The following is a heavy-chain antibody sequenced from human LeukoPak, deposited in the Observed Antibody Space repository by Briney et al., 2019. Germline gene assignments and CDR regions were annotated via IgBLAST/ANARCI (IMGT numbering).Heavy chain of an antibody. CDR1: GFTFDDYA. D-gene: IGHD6-13*01. CDR3: AKVWPSSWYFDL. CDR2: ISGDGGIT. J-gene: IGHJ2*01. V-gene: IGHV3-43*02. Sequence: GGSLRLSCAASGFTFDDYAIHWFRQAPGKGLEWVSLISGDGGITYYAGSVKGRFTISRDNSRNSLYLQMNSLRIEDTALYYCAKVWPSSWYFDLWGRGTLVTVSS.